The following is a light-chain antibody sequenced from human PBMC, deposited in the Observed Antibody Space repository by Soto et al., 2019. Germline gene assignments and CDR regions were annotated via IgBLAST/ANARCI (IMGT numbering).Light chain of an antibody. CDR2: KAS. V-gene: IGKV1-5*03. Sequence: DIQMTQSSATLSASFGDRVTITCRASQTISSWLAWYQQKPGKAPKLLIYKASSLESGVPSRFSGSGSGTEFTLTISSLKPDDFATYYCQQYNSYSTFGQGTRLEIK. CDR3: QQYNSYST. CDR1: QTISSW. J-gene: IGKJ5*01.